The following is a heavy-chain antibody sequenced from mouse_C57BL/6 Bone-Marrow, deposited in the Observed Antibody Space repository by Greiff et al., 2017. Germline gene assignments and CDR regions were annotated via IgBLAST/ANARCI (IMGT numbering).Heavy chain of an antibody. V-gene: IGHV5-12*01. CDR3: ARLRDYDAEGFAY. J-gene: IGHJ3*01. Sequence: DVMLVESGGGLVQPGGSLKLSCAASGFTFSDYYMYWVRQTPEKRLEWVAYISNGGGSTYYPDTVKGRFTISRDNAKNSLYLQMSRLKAEDTAMYYCARLRDYDAEGFAYWGQGTLVTVSA. D-gene: IGHD2-4*01. CDR1: GFTFSDYY. CDR2: ISNGGGST.